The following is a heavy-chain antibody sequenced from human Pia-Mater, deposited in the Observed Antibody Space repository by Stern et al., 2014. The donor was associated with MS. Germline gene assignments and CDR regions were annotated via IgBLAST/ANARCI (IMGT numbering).Heavy chain of an antibody. CDR3: ARGRQYYYASGSSPPDAFDI. V-gene: IGHV4-31*03. CDR2: IYYSGST. J-gene: IGHJ3*02. CDR1: GGSISSGADY. Sequence: QVQLQESGPGLVKPSQTLSLTCTVSGGSISSGADYWNWIRQHPGKGLEWIGYIYYSGSTEYNPSLKRRVIISADPSKKQFSLKLRSVTAADTAVYYCARGRQYYYASGSSPPDAFDIWGQGTMVTVSS. D-gene: IGHD3-10*01.